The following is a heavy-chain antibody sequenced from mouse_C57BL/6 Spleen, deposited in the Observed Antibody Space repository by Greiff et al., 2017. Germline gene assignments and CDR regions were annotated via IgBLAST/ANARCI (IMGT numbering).Heavy chain of an antibody. CDR2: IDPEDGET. V-gene: IGHV14-2*01. Sequence: DVHLVESGAELVKPGASVKLSCTASGFNIKDYYMHWVKQRTEPGLEWIGRIDPEDGETKYAPKFQGKATRTADTSSNTAYLQLSSLTSEDTAVYYCASSPALTGTIDYWGQGTTLTVSS. D-gene: IGHD4-1*01. J-gene: IGHJ2*01. CDR3: ASSPALTGTIDY. CDR1: GFNIKDYY.